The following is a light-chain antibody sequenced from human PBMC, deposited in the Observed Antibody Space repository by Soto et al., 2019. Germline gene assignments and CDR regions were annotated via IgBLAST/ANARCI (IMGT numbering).Light chain of an antibody. Sequence: QSALTQPASVSGSPGQSITISFTGTISDVGGYNYVSWYQQHPGKAPKLMIYDVTNRPSGVSNRFSGSKSGNTASLTISGLQAEDEADYYCSSYTSSSTYVFGTGTKLTVL. CDR2: DVT. V-gene: IGLV2-14*01. CDR1: ISDVGGYNY. J-gene: IGLJ1*01. CDR3: SSYTSSSTYV.